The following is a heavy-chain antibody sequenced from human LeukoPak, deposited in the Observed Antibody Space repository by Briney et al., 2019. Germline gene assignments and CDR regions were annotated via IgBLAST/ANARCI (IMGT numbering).Heavy chain of an antibody. CDR1: GFTFYMYA. J-gene: IGHJ5*01. CDR2: MCGTAGCT. Sequence: GGSLRLSCQASGFTFYMYAMSWVRQAPGKGLEWVASMCGTAGCTFYPDSVKGRFTISGDNSKNVLYLRMNSLTAEDTAIYYCAKDRPNFHENSGHYYRRDGDSWGQGTLVTVSS. V-gene: IGHV3-23*01. D-gene: IGHD3-22*01. CDR3: AKDRPNFHENSGHYYRRDGDS.